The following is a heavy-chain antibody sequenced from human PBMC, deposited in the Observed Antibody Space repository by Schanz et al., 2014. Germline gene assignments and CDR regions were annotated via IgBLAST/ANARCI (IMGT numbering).Heavy chain of an antibody. CDR3: AKAADWPVTRFDP. CDR2: ISASGGTT. CDR1: GFTFSAYA. V-gene: IGHV3-23*01. Sequence: EVQLLESGGGLVQPGGSLRLSCAASGFTFSAYAMTWVRQIPGKGLEWVSAISASGGTTYYADSVKGRFTISRDNFKGALYLQMSSLRADDTAVYYCAKAADWPVTRFDPWGQGTLVTVSS. J-gene: IGHJ5*02. D-gene: IGHD3-9*01.